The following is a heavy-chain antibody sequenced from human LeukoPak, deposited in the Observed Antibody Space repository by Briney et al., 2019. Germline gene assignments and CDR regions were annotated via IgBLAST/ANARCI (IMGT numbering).Heavy chain of an antibody. J-gene: IGHJ5*02. CDR3: ARDSGTTGEVKFDP. Sequence: SETLSLTCTASGGSISSYYWSWIRQPAGTALEWIGRIYTSGTITYNPSLKSRVTMSVDTSKNQFSLKLSSVTAADTAVYYCARDSGTTGEVKFDPWGQGTLVTVSS. D-gene: IGHD3-10*01. CDR2: IYTSGTI. V-gene: IGHV4-4*07. CDR1: GGSISSYY.